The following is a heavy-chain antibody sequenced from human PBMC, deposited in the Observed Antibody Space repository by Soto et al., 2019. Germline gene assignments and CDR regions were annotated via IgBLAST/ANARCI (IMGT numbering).Heavy chain of an antibody. V-gene: IGHV4-34*01. J-gene: IGHJ4*02. D-gene: IGHD2-15*01. Sequence: QVQLQQWGAGLLKPSETLSLTCAVYGGSFSGYYWSWIRQPPGKGLEWIGEINHSGSTNYNPSLKSQVTISVDTSKNQFSLKLSSVTPADTAVYYCTRRSLERRRYCSGGSCWGYFDYWGQGTLVTVSS. CDR2: INHSGST. CDR1: GGSFSGYY. CDR3: TRRSLERRRYCSGGSCWGYFDY.